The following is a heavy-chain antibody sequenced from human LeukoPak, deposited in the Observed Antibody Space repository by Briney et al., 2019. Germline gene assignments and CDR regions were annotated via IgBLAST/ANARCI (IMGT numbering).Heavy chain of an antibody. Sequence: PGESLRLSCAASGFTFSSYGMHWVRQAPGKGLEWVAVISYDGSNKYYADSAKGRFTISRDNSKNTLYLQMNSLRAEDTAVYYCANMLYTAMVPSDYWGQGTLVTVSS. CDR2: ISYDGSNK. CDR3: ANMLYTAMVPSDY. V-gene: IGHV3-30*18. J-gene: IGHJ4*02. CDR1: GFTFSSYG. D-gene: IGHD5-18*01.